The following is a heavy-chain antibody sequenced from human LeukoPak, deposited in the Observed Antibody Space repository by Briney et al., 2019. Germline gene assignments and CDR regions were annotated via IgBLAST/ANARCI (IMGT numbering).Heavy chain of an antibody. V-gene: IGHV1-69*13. CDR2: IIPIFGTA. CDR1: GGTFSSYA. D-gene: IGHD6-19*01. J-gene: IGHJ6*02. Sequence: ASVKVSCKASGGTFSSYAISWVRQAPGQGLEWMGWIIPIFGTANYAQKFQGRVTITADESTSTAYMELSSLRSEDTAVYYYASIGYSSGWTVYYYYGMDVWGQGTTVTVSS. CDR3: ASIGYSSGWTVYYYYGMDV.